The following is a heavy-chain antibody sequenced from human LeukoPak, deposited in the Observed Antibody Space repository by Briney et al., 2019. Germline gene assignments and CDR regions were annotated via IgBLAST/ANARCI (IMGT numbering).Heavy chain of an antibody. V-gene: IGHV3-9*01. Sequence: GGSLRLSCAASGFTFDDYAMHWVRQAPGKGLEWVSGISWNSGRIGYADSVKGRFTISRDKTSNSLYLQMNSLTTEDSALYYCATERLQYFDYWGQGTLVTVSS. J-gene: IGHJ4*02. CDR3: ATERLQYFDY. CDR2: ISWNSGRI. CDR1: GFTFDDYA.